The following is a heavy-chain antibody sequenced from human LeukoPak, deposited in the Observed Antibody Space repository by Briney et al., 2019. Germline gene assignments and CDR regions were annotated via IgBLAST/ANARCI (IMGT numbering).Heavy chain of an antibody. Sequence: GGSLRLSCAAPGLTFSRYSMNWVRQAPGKGLEWVSSIFPSGDEIHYADSVRGRFTIFRDNSKSTLSLQMNSLRAEDTAIYYCATYRQVLLPFEAWGQGTLVTVSS. V-gene: IGHV3-21*04. CDR1: GLTFSRYS. J-gene: IGHJ5*02. CDR3: ATYRQVLLPFEA. CDR2: IFPSGDEI. D-gene: IGHD2-8*02.